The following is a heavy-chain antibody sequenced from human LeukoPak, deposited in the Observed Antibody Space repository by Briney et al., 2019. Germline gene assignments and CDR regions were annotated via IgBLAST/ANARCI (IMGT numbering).Heavy chain of an antibody. V-gene: IGHV1-69*04. J-gene: IGHJ4*02. CDR1: GGTVSSYA. CDR2: INPILGIA. Sequence: GASVKVSCKASGGTVSSYAISWGRQAPGQGRGWMGRINPILGIANYPQKFQGRVTITADKSTSTAYMELSSLRSEDTAVYYCAREGSGYLDYWGRGTLVTVSS. D-gene: IGHD3-10*01. CDR3: AREGSGYLDY.